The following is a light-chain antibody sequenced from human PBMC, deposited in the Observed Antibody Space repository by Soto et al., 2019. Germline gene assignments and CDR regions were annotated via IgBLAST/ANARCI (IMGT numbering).Light chain of an antibody. CDR1: QSISSS. J-gene: IGKJ1*01. CDR2: AAS. V-gene: IGKV1-39*01. CDR3: QQNYNTPWT. Sequence: DIHMTQSPSSLSASIGDRVTITCRPSQSISSSLNWYQQKPGKAPNVVIYAASSLQSGVPSRFSGSGSGTDFTLTISSLQPEDFATYYCQQNYNTPWTFGQGTKVEIK.